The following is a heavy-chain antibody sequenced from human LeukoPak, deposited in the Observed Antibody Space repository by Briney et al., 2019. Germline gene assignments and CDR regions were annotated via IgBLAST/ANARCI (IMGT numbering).Heavy chain of an antibody. CDR2: ISSSSSYI. V-gene: IGHV3-21*01. CDR1: GFTFSSYT. D-gene: IGHD2-15*01. J-gene: IGHJ4*02. CDR3: ATPWGVVAAKARDY. Sequence: GGSLRLSCAASGFTFSSYTMNWVRQAPGKGLEWVSSISSSSSYIYYADSVKGRFTISRDNAKNSLYLQMNSLRAEDTAVYYCATPWGVVAAKARDYWGQGTLVTVSS.